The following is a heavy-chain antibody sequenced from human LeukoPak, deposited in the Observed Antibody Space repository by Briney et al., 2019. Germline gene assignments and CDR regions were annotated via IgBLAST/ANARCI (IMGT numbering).Heavy chain of an antibody. CDR3: ARSSYSNSWLSDY. V-gene: IGHV3-23*01. CDR1: GFTFSSYA. Sequence: GGSLRLSCAAPGFTFSSYAMTWVRQAPGKGLEWVSAIIGSGVNTYYADSVKGRFTISRDNSKNTVYLQMNSLRAEDTAVFYCARSSYSNSWLSDYWGQGTLVTVSS. D-gene: IGHD6-13*01. J-gene: IGHJ4*02. CDR2: IIGSGVNT.